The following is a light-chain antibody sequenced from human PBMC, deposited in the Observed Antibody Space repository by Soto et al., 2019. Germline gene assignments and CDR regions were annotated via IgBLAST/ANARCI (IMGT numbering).Light chain of an antibody. CDR2: PAS. J-gene: IGKJ4*01. V-gene: IGKV1-39*01. CDR1: QTISSY. Sequence: DIQMTQSPSSLSASVGDRVTISCRASQTISSYLNWYQQKPGKAPKLLIYPASSLQSGVPSRFSGSGSGADFTLTISSLQPEDFATYYCQQSYSTPLTLGGGTKVDIK. CDR3: QQSYSTPLT.